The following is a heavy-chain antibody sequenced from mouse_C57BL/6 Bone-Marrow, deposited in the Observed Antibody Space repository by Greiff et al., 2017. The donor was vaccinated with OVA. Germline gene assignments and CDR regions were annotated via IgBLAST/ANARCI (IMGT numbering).Heavy chain of an antibody. Sequence: QVQLQQPGAELARPGASVKLSCKASGYTFTSYGIRWVKQRTGQGLEWIGEIYPRSGNTYYNEKFKGKATLTADKSSSTAYMELRSLTSEDSAVYFCARLRYEYDYFDYWGQGTTLTVSS. J-gene: IGHJ2*01. CDR1: GYTFTSYG. D-gene: IGHD2-4*01. CDR2: IYPRSGNT. CDR3: ARLRYEYDYFDY. V-gene: IGHV1-81*01.